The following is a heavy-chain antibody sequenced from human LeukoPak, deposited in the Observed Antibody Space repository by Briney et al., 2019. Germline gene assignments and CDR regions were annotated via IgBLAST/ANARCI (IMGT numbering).Heavy chain of an antibody. Sequence: GGSLRLSCAASGFTFSSYGMHWVRQAPGKGLEWVAFIRYDGSNKYYADSVKGRFTISRDNSKNTLYLQMNSLRAEDTAVYYCAKDLPCHYYGSGSYLFCSPFDYWGXGTLVTXSS. D-gene: IGHD3-10*01. V-gene: IGHV3-30*02. CDR3: AKDLPCHYYGSGSYLFCSPFDY. CDR1: GFTFSSYG. J-gene: IGHJ4*01. CDR2: IRYDGSNK.